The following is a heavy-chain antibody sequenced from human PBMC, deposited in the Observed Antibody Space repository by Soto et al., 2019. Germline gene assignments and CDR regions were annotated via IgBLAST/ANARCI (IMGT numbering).Heavy chain of an antibody. J-gene: IGHJ4*02. CDR1: GYTFTGHY. CDR2: IGPESGAT. D-gene: IGHD3-9*01. Sequence: ASVKVSCKASGYTFTGHYIHWVRQAPEQGPEWMGEIGPESGATRYAQKFRGRVTLTTEKSANTAYMDLRSLTSDDTAVYYCARDEGGYDILTGYYKAHHFDYWGQGVPVTVSS. V-gene: IGHV1-2*02. CDR3: ARDEGGYDILTGYYKAHHFDY.